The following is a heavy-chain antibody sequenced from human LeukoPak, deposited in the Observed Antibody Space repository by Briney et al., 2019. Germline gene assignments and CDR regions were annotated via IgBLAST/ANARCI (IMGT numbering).Heavy chain of an antibody. D-gene: IGHD1-26*01. J-gene: IGHJ2*01. CDR3: ARDPRTLVGASYWYFDL. CDR1: GGSISSYY. CDR2: IYYSGST. V-gene: IGHV4-59*01. Sequence: SETLSLTCTVSGGSISSYYWSWIRQPPGKGLEWIGYIYYSGSTNYNPSLKSRVTISVDTSKNQFSLKLSSVTAADTAVYYCARDPRTLVGASYWYFDLWGRGTLVTVSS.